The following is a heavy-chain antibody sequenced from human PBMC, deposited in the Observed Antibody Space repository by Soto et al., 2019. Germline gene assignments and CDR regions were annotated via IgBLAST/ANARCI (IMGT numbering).Heavy chain of an antibody. V-gene: IGHV3-30-3*01. J-gene: IGHJ4*02. Sequence: GGSLRLSCAASGFTFSSYAMHWVRQAPGKGLEWVAVISYDGSNKYYADSVKGRFTISRDNSKNTLYLQMNSLRAEDTAVYYCARDWRDSRTFDYWGQGTLVTVSS. D-gene: IGHD6-13*01. CDR2: ISYDGSNK. CDR3: ARDWRDSRTFDY. CDR1: GFTFSSYA.